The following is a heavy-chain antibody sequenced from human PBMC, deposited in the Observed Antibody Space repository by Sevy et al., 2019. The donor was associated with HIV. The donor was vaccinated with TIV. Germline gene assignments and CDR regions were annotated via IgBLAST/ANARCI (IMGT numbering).Heavy chain of an antibody. CDR1: GYTFTGYY. J-gene: IGHJ4*02. Sequence: ASVKVSCKASGYTFTGYYMHWVRQAPGQGLEWMGWINPNSGGTNYAQKFQGRVTMTRDKSISTAYMELSRLGSDDTAVYYCARDVPPGGLRGDYWGQGTLVTVSS. CDR2: INPNSGGT. V-gene: IGHV1-2*02. CDR3: ARDVPPGGLRGDY. D-gene: IGHD3-10*01.